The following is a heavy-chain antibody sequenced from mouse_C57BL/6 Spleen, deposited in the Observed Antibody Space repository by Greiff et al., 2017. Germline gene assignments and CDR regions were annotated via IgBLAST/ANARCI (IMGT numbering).Heavy chain of an antibody. CDR1: GYSITRGYY. CDR3: ARGGLAMDY. V-gene: IGHV3-6*01. Sequence: DVQLQESGPGLVKPSQSLSLTCSVTGYSITRGYYWNWIRQFPGNKLEWMGYINYAGSNNYNPALQNRISITRDTSKHQFFLKLNSVTTEDTATYYCARGGLAMDYWGQGTSVTVSS. J-gene: IGHJ4*01. D-gene: IGHD3-1*01. CDR2: INYAGSN.